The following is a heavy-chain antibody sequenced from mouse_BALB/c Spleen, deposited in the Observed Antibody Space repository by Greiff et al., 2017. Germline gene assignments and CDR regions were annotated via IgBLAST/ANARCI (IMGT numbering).Heavy chain of an antibody. V-gene: IGHV1-77*01. CDR2: FYPGSGST. Sequence: QVQLKESGPELVKPAASVKMSCTASGYTFTDDVISWVKQRTGQGLEWIGEFYPGSGSTYYNEKFKGKATLTADKSSNTAYMQLSSLTSEDSAVYFCARYGGNYGYFDVWGAGTTVTVSS. J-gene: IGHJ1*01. CDR1: GYTFTDDV. CDR3: ARYGGNYGYFDV. D-gene: IGHD1-1*01.